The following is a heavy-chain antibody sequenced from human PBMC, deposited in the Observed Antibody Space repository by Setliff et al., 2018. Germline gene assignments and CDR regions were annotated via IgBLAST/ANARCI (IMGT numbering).Heavy chain of an antibody. V-gene: IGHV1-69*06. CDR1: GGTFSSYD. CDR2: IIPIFGTA. J-gene: IGHJ6*02. D-gene: IGHD2-2*02. Sequence: SVKVSCKASGGTFSSYDISWVRQAPGQGLEWMGRIIPIFGTANYAQKFQGRVTMTEDTSTDTAYMELSSLRSEDTAVYYCARDSRGLVPAAIEGSYYYYGMDVWGQGTTVTVSS. CDR3: ARDSRGLVPAAIEGSYYYYGMDV.